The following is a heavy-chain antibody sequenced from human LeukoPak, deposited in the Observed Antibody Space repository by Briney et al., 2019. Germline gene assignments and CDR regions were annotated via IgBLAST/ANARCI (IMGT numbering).Heavy chain of an antibody. CDR1: GFTFSTYS. CDR2: INKSSSSK. J-gene: IGHJ4*02. D-gene: IGHD3-10*01. V-gene: IGHV3-48*02. Sequence: GGSLRLSCTASGFTFSTYSMNWIRQAPGKGLEWVAYINKSSSSKHYADSVKGRFTISRDNAKNSLYLQMNSLRDEDTVVYYCVREDPSEYGSIDYWGQGTLVTVSS. CDR3: VREDPSEYGSIDY.